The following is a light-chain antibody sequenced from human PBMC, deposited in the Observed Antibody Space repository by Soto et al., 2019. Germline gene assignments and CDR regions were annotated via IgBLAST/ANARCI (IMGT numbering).Light chain of an antibody. CDR1: QSISSW. CDR2: KAS. J-gene: IGKJ1*01. Sequence: DIQMTQSPSTLSASVGDRVTITCRASQSISSWLAWYQQKPGKAPKILIYKASSLESGVPSRFRGSRSGTECTLTISSLQPDDFETYYCQQYNSYSWTFGQGTKVDIK. CDR3: QQYNSYSWT. V-gene: IGKV1-5*03.